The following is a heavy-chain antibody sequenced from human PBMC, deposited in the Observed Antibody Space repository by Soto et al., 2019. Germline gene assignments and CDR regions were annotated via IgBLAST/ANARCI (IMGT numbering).Heavy chain of an antibody. CDR1: GGSFSSYH. D-gene: IGHD5-18*01. V-gene: IGHV4-34*01. CDR2: INHLTTT. J-gene: IGHJ4*02. Sequence: PSEALALTCAFYGGSFSSYHWSWIRQTPGKGLEWIGEINHLTTTNYNPSLKSRVIISLDTPKNQFSLKLSSVTAADTAVYYCARGYDTALAPIFWGQGILVLVSS. CDR3: ARGYDTALAPIF.